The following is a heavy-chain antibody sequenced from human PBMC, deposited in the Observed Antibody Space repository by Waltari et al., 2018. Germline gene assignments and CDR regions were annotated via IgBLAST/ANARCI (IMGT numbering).Heavy chain of an antibody. Sequence: QLQLQESGPGLVKPSETLSLTCTVSGGSISSSSYYWGWIRQPPGKGLEWIGSIYYSGSTYYNPSLKRRVTIAVDTSKNQFSLKLSSVTAADTAVYYCARVGKQWLAAWGQGTLVTVSS. CDR2: IYYSGST. V-gene: IGHV4-39*07. D-gene: IGHD6-19*01. CDR1: GGSISSSSYY. J-gene: IGHJ4*02. CDR3: ARVGKQWLAA.